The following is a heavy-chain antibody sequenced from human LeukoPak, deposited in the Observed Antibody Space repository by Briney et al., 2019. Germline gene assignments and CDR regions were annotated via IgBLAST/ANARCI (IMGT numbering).Heavy chain of an antibody. CDR1: GGSISSGGYY. CDR2: IYYSGST. CDR3: ARGEQWTLDY. D-gene: IGHD6-19*01. J-gene: IGHJ4*02. V-gene: IGHV4-31*03. Sequence: PSETLSLTCTVSGGSISSGGYYWSWIRQHPGKGLEWIGYIYYSGSTYHNPSLKSRVTISVDTSKNQFSLKLSSVTAADTAVYYCARGEQWTLDYWGQGTLVTVSS.